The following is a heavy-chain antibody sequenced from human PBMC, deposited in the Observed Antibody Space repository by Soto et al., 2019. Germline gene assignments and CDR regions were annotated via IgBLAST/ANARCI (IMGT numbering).Heavy chain of an antibody. CDR3: VRELGDTYYYYYYGMDV. D-gene: IGHD5-18*01. V-gene: IGHV3-48*02. CDR1: GFTFSSYS. CDR2: ISSSSSTI. J-gene: IGHJ6*02. Sequence: GGSLRLSCAASGFTFSSYSMNWVRQAPGKGLEWVSYISSSSSTIYYADSVKGRFTISRDNAKNSLYLQMNSLRDEDTAVYYCVRELGDTYYYYYYGMDVWGQGTTVTVSS.